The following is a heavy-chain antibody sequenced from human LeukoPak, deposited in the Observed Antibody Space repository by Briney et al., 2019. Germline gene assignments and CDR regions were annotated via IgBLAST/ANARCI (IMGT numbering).Heavy chain of an antibody. CDR3: ARGDPTVTTKQNFDY. V-gene: IGHV3-33*01. Sequence: GRSLRLSCAASGFSFSNYDMHWIRQAPGKGLEWVAVIWYDGSNKYYADSVKGRFTISRDNSKNTLYLQMNSLRVEDTAVYYCARGDPTVTTKQNFDYWGQGTLVTVSS. CDR1: GFSFSNYD. D-gene: IGHD4-17*01. CDR2: IWYDGSNK. J-gene: IGHJ4*02.